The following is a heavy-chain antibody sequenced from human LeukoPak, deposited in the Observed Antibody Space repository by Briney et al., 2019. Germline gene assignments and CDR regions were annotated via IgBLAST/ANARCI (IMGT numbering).Heavy chain of an antibody. CDR2: INHSGST. CDR3: AKSKLPTRDFDH. Sequence: SETLSLTCAVYGGSFSGYYWSWIRQPPGKGLEWIGEINHSGSTNYNPSLKSRVTISVGTSKNQFSLKLSSVTAADTAVYYCAKSKLPTRDFDHWGQGTLVTVSS. V-gene: IGHV4-34*01. J-gene: IGHJ4*02. CDR1: GGSFSGYY.